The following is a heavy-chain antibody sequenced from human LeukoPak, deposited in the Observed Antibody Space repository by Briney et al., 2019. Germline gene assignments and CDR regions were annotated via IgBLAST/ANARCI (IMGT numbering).Heavy chain of an antibody. D-gene: IGHD3-22*01. CDR3: ARGTGDYYDNSPNWFDP. CDR1: GGSISSYY. Sequence: SETLSLTCTVSGGSISSYYWSWIRQPAGKGLEWIGRIYTSGSTNYNPSLKSRVTMSVDTSKNQFSLKLSSVTAADTAVYYCARGTGDYYDNSPNWFDPWGQGTLVTVSS. CDR2: IYTSGST. V-gene: IGHV4-4*07. J-gene: IGHJ5*02.